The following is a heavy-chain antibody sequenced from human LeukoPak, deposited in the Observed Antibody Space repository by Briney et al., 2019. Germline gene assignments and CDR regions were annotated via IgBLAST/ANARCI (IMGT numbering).Heavy chain of an antibody. V-gene: IGHV4-31*11. Sequence: PSETLSLTCAVSGSSIGTHIFYWNWIRQRPGEGLEWIVYIYYTGDTFYNPSLKSRVSISLDTSKNQFSLKVSSVTAADTAVYYCARAYTSSCRWFDPWGQGTLVTVSS. CDR1: GSSIGTHIFY. CDR3: ARAYTSSCRWFDP. D-gene: IGHD6-13*01. J-gene: IGHJ5*02. CDR2: IYYTGDT.